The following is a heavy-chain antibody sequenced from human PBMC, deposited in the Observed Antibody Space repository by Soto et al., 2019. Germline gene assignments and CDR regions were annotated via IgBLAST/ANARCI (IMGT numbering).Heavy chain of an antibody. CDR3: ARDLAPRCTNGVCYRGGVYYYCGMDV. J-gene: IGHJ6*04. CDR2: INPNSGGT. CDR1: GYTFTGYY. V-gene: IGHV1-2*02. Sequence: GASVKVSCKASGYTFTGYYMHWVRQAPGQGLEWMGWINPNSGGTNYAQKFQGRVTMTRDTSISTAYMELSRLRSDDTAVYYCARDLAPRCTNGVCYRGGVYYYCGMDVWGKGTTVTVSS. D-gene: IGHD2-8*01.